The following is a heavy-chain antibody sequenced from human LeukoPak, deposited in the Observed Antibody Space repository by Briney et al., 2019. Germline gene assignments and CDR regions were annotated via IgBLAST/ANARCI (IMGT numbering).Heavy chain of an antibody. CDR2: IYYSGST. J-gene: IGHJ4*02. V-gene: IGHV4-39*01. D-gene: IGHD3-10*01. CDR3: ARLARRDYYGSGSYFDY. Sequence: SETLSLTCTVSGGSISSSSYYWGWIRQPPGKGLEWIGSIYYSGSTYYNPSLKSRVTISVDTSKNQFSLKLSSVTAADTAVYYCARLARRDYYGSGSYFDYWGQGTLVTVSS. CDR1: GGSISSSSYY.